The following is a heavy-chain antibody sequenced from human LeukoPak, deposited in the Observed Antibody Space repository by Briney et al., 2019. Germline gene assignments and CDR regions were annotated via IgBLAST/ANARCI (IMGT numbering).Heavy chain of an antibody. Sequence: PGGSLRLSCVGSGFTFSDAWISWVRQAPGKGLQWVGRIKSKIDGGTIDYAAPVKGRFTISRDDSRNTLYLQMNSLKTEDTAVYYCTTRRQDGCWGQGNLVTVS. J-gene: IGHJ4*02. V-gene: IGHV3-15*01. CDR3: TTRRQDGC. CDR1: GFTFSDAW. CDR2: IKSKIDGGTI. D-gene: IGHD6-25*01.